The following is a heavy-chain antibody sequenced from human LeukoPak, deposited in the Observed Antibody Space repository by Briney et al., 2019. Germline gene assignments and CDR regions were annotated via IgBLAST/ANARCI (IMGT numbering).Heavy chain of an antibody. D-gene: IGHD2-15*01. V-gene: IGHV3-7*03. CDR2: IKEDGSEK. Sequence: GGSLRLSCAVSGFSFSSRWMSWVRQAPGKGLEWVANIKEDGSEKHYVDSVKGRFTISRDNAKNSLYLQMNSLRAEDTALYYCAKDRVDIVVVVAAQGDYYYGMDVWGQGTTVTVSS. J-gene: IGHJ6*02. CDR1: GFSFSSRW. CDR3: AKDRVDIVVVVAAQGDYYYGMDV.